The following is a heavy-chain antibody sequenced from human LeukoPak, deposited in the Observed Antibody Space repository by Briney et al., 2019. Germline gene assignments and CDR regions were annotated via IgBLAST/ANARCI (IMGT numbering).Heavy chain of an antibody. D-gene: IGHD3-9*01. J-gene: IGHJ4*02. CDR3: ARWIYDTLTGYPSFDY. CDR2: LYSNGKT. Sequence: GGSLRLSCAVSGFSVTNDFMTWVRQAPGKGLNWVSVLYSNGKTVYAGSVKGRFTISRDNSKNTLFLEMKSLRAEDTAVYYCARWIYDTLTGYPSFDYWGQGTLVTVSS. V-gene: IGHV3-66*01. CDR1: GFSVTNDF.